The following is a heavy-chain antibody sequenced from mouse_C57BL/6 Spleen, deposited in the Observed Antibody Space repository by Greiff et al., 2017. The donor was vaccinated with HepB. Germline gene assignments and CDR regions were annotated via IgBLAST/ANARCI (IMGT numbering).Heavy chain of an antibody. D-gene: IGHD2-1*01. CDR2: ISSGSSTI. CDR1: GFTFSDYG. CDR3: ASYYGNYEGYFDV. J-gene: IGHJ1*03. V-gene: IGHV5-17*01. Sequence: EVKLVESGGGLVKPGGSLNLSCAASGFTFSDYGMHWVRQAPEKGLEWVAYISSGSSTIYYADTVKGRFTISRDNAKNTLFLQMTSLRSEDTAMYYCASYYGNYEGYFDVWGTGTTVTVSS.